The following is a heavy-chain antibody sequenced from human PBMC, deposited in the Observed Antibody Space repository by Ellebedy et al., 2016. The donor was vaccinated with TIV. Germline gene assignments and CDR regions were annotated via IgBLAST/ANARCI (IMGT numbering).Heavy chain of an antibody. D-gene: IGHD1-26*01. CDR3: ARFYGSYCDY. Sequence: PGGSLRLSCAASGFSFNSYGMNSVRQAPGKGLEWVSYISSSSSSISYADSVKGRFTISRDNAKNSLYLQMNSLRAEDTAVYYCARFYGSYCDYWGQGTLVTVSS. J-gene: IGHJ4*02. V-gene: IGHV3-48*04. CDR1: GFSFNSYG. CDR2: ISSSSSSI.